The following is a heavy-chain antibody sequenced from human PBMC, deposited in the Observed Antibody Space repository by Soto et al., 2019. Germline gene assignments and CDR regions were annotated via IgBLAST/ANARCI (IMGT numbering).Heavy chain of an antibody. CDR2: ISSSSSTI. D-gene: IGHD6-19*01. CDR3: ARDWTLAGAHRSPYGMDV. Sequence: EVQLVESGGGLVQPGGSLRLSCAASGFTFSSYSMNWVRQAPGKGLEWVSYISSSSSTIYYADSVKGRFTISRDNAKNSLYLQMNSLRDEDTAVDYCARDWTLAGAHRSPYGMDVWGQGTTVTVSS. J-gene: IGHJ6*02. V-gene: IGHV3-48*02. CDR1: GFTFSSYS.